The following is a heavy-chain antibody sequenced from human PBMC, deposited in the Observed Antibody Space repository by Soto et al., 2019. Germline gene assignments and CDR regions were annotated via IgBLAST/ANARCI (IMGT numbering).Heavy chain of an antibody. J-gene: IGHJ5*02. V-gene: IGHV4-59*01. CDR2: IYYSGST. Sequence: QVQLQESGPGLVKPSETLSLTCTVSGGSISSYYWSWIRQPPGKGLEWIGYIYYSGSTNYNPSLKSRVTISVDTSKNQFSLKLSSVTAADTAVFYCAREIPSIAARRVGWFDPWGQGTLVTVSP. D-gene: IGHD6-6*01. CDR1: GGSISSYY. CDR3: AREIPSIAARRVGWFDP.